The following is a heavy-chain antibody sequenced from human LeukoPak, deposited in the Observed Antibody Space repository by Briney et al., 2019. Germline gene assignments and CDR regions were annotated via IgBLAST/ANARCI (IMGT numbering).Heavy chain of an antibody. V-gene: IGHV4-39*07. CDR2: LYHSGST. D-gene: IGHD3-22*01. Sequence: SETLSLTCTVSGGSVSSHRYYWGWLRQPPGRGLEWIGSLYHSGSTYYNPSLKSRVTISVDTSKNQFSLRLTSVTAADTAVYYCARSGTGLLRYYFDYWGQGTLITVSS. CDR1: GGSVSSHRYY. CDR3: ARSGTGLLRYYFDY. J-gene: IGHJ4*02.